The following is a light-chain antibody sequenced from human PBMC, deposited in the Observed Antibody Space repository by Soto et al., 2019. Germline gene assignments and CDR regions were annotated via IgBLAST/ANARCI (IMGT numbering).Light chain of an antibody. J-gene: IGKJ4*01. CDR3: QQYINWSPEVT. CDR2: GAS. Sequence: EIVMTQSPSTLSVSPGERAXPSXXXXQSVSNNLAWYQQKPGQAPRLLIYGASTRATDIPARFSGSESGTEFTLTISSLQSEGFAVNYCQQYINWSPEVTFGGG. CDR1: QSVSNN. V-gene: IGKV3-15*01.